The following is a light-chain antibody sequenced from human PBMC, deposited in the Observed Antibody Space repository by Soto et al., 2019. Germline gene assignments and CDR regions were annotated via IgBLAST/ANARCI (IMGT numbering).Light chain of an antibody. V-gene: IGKV3-15*01. CDR2: GAS. CDR1: QSVSSN. CDR3: QQYNNWPTYT. Sequence: EIVMTQSPATLSVSPGERASLSCRASQSVSSNLAWYQHKPGQAPRLLIYGASTRATGIPARFSGSGSGTEFTLTISSLQSEDFAVYCCQQYNNWPTYTFGQGTKLEIK. J-gene: IGKJ2*01.